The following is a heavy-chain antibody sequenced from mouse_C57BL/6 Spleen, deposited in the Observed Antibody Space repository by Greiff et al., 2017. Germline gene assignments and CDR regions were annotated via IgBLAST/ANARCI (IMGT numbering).Heavy chain of an antibody. J-gene: IGHJ4*01. CDR2: IDPSDSYT. V-gene: IGHV1-69*01. Sequence: VQLQQSGAELVMPGASVKLSCKASGYTFTSYWMHWVKQRPGQGLEWIGEIDPSDSYTNYNQKFKGKSTLTVDKSSSTAYMQLSSLTSEDSAVYDCAYSNYGDYAMDYWGQGTSVTVSS. CDR1: GYTFTSYW. CDR3: AYSNYGDYAMDY. D-gene: IGHD2-5*01.